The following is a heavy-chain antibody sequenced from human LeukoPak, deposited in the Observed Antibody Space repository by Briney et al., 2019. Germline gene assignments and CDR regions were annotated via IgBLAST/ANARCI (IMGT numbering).Heavy chain of an antibody. Sequence: SETLSLTCTVSGVSISSSSYYWGWIRQPPGKGLEWIGSIYYSGSTYYNPSLKSRVTISVDTSKNQFSLKLSSVTAADTAVYYCARHAIVVVSTALDRRVEGWFDPWGQGTLVTVSS. CDR1: GVSISSSSYY. CDR3: ARHAIVVVSTALDRRVEGWFDP. D-gene: IGHD3-22*01. J-gene: IGHJ5*02. V-gene: IGHV4-39*01. CDR2: IYYSGST.